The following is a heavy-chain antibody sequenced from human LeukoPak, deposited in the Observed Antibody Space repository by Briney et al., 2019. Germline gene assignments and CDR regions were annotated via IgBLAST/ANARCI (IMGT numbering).Heavy chain of an antibody. D-gene: IGHD2-15*01. Sequence: PGGSLRLPCAASGFTFSSYALSWVRQAPGKGLEWVSTITASGDSTYYADSVKGRLTISRDNSKNTLYLQMSSLRAEDTALYYCAKAKYCSAGTCYFDYWGQGTLVTVSS. CDR2: ITASGDST. CDR1: GFTFSSYA. J-gene: IGHJ4*02. V-gene: IGHV3-23*01. CDR3: AKAKYCSAGTCYFDY.